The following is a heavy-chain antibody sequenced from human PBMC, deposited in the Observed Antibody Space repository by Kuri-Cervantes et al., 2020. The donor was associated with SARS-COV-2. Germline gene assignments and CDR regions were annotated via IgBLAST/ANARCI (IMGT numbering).Heavy chain of an antibody. D-gene: IGHD3-3*01. CDR1: GFTFSGYS. CDR3: ARVEGISLDY. CDR2: ISSSSSTI. J-gene: IGHJ4*02. Sequence: GESLKISCAASGFTFSGYSMNWVRQAPGKGLEWVSYISSSSSTIYYADSVKGRFTISRDNAKDSLYLQMNSLRAEDTAVYYCARVEGISLDYWGQGTLVTVSS. V-gene: IGHV3-48*01.